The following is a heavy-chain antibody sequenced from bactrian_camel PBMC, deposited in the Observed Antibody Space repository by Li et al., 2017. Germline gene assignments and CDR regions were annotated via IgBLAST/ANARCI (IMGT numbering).Heavy chain of an antibody. Sequence: QVQLVESGGGLVQPGGSLRLSCAARTGTFRSACMGWIRQVSGKEREGDASIDSDGDTTYADSVKGRFTVSRDNAKNTVSLQMNSLNRDDTATYYCVSGTGILAWAAFGSWGQGTQVTVS. CDR3: VSGTGILAWAAFGS. CDR1: TGTFRSAC. J-gene: IGHJ6*01. V-gene: IGHV3S53*01. CDR2: IDSDGDT. D-gene: IGHD7*01.